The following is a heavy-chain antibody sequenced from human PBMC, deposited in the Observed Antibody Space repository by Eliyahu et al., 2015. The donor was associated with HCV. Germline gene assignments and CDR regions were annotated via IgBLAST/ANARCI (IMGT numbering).Heavy chain of an antibody. CDR2: XKSKTDGGXT. CDR1: GFTFSNAW. Sequence: EVQLVESGGGLVKPGGSLRLSCAASGFTFSNAWMXWVRQAPGKGLEWVGRXKSKTDGGXTDYAAPVKGRFTISRDDSKNTLYLQMNSLKTEDTAVYYCTTERTSDGSGSWTDAFDIWGQGTMVTVSS. J-gene: IGHJ3*02. D-gene: IGHD3-10*01. V-gene: IGHV3-15*01. CDR3: TTERTSDGSGSWTDAFDI.